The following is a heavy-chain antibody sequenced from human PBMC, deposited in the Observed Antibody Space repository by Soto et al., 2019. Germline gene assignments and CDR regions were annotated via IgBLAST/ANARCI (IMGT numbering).Heavy chain of an antibody. CDR3: ARDHRLAVSSGFDY. D-gene: IGHD3-22*01. CDR1: GYTFTGYY. V-gene: IGHV1-2*04. Sequence: ASVKVSCKASGYTFTGYYMHWVRQAPGQGLEWMGWINPNSGGTNYAQKFQGWVTMTRGTSISTAYMELSRLRSDDTAVYYCARDHRLAVSSGFDYWGQGTLVTVSS. CDR2: INPNSGGT. J-gene: IGHJ4*02.